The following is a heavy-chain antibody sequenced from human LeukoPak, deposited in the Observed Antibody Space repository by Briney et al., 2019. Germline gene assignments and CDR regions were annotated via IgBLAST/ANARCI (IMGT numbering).Heavy chain of an antibody. V-gene: IGHV3-23*01. J-gene: IGHJ1*01. CDR2: ISGSGGRT. D-gene: IGHD4-17*01. CDR1: GFTFSSYA. CDR3: AKDFTMTTVSEYFQH. Sequence: GGSLRLSCAASGFTFSSYAMSWVRQAPGKGLEWVSAISGSGGRTYYADSVKGRFTISRDNSKNTLYLQINSPRAEDTAVYYCAKDFTMTTVSEYFQHWGQGTLVTVSS.